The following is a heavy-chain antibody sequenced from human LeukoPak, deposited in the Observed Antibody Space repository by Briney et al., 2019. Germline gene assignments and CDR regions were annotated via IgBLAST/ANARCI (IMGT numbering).Heavy chain of an antibody. Sequence: ASVKVSCKASGYTFTSYGISWVRQATGQGLEWMGWINPNSDNTVYGQRFQGRLTLTRNTSTSTAYMELSSLTSDDTAVYYCARSVAGQGYWGQGTLVTVSS. CDR3: ARSVAGQGY. CDR2: INPNSDNT. CDR1: GYTFTSYG. J-gene: IGHJ4*02. V-gene: IGHV1-8*02. D-gene: IGHD6-19*01.